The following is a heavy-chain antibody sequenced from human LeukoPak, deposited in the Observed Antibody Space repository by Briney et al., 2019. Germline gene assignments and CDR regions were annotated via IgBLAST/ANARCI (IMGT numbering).Heavy chain of an antibody. D-gene: IGHD1-1*01. Sequence: SETLSLTCTGSGDSVGIYYWSWIRQPPGKGLKWIGYIYCRGNTNYNPSLKSRVTMAVDTSKNQFSLQVSSVTAADTAVYYCARAGNNWSFDYWGQGTLVTVSS. V-gene: IGHV4-59*02. CDR1: GDSVGIYY. CDR2: IYCRGNT. CDR3: ARAGNNWSFDY. J-gene: IGHJ4*02.